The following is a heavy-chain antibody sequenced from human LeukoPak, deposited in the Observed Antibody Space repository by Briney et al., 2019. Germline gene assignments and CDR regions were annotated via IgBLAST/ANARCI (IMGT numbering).Heavy chain of an antibody. V-gene: IGHV3-7*01. J-gene: IGHJ4*02. Sequence: PGGSLRLSCVVSGFTFSSSWMSWVRQAPGKGLEWVANIRPDGSDEYYVDSVKGRYTISRDNAKNSLYLQMNSLRAEDTAVYYCAREGTDYWGQGTLVTVSS. CDR1: GFTFSSSW. CDR2: IRPDGSDE. CDR3: AREGTDY. D-gene: IGHD1/OR15-1a*01.